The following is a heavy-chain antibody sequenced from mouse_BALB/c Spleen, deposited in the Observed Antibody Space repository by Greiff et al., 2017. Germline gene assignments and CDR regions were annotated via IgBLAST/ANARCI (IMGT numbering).Heavy chain of an antibody. CDR3: EKGGGYDVYYAMDY. J-gene: IGHJ4*01. CDR1: GYTFTDYY. D-gene: IGHD2-2*01. V-gene: IGHV1-77*01. Sequence: QVQLQQSGAELARPGASVKLSCKASGYTFTDYYINWVKQRTGQGLEWIGEIYPGSGNTYYNEKFKGKATLTADKSSSTAYMQLSSLTSEDSAVYFCEKGGGYDVYYAMDYGGQGTSVTVSS. CDR2: IYPGSGNT.